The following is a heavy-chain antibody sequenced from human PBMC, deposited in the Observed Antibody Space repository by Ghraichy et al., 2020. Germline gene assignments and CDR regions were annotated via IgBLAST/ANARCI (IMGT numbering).Heavy chain of an antibody. CDR3: ARPRRVIVGATGADY. Sequence: SETLSLTCTVSGGSISSSSYYWGWIRQPPGKGLEWIGSIYYSGSTYYNPSLKSRVTISVDTSKNQFSLKLSSVTAADTAVYYCARPRRVIVGATGADYWGQGTLVTVSS. J-gene: IGHJ4*02. CDR1: GGSISSSSYY. D-gene: IGHD1-26*01. V-gene: IGHV4-39*01. CDR2: IYYSGST.